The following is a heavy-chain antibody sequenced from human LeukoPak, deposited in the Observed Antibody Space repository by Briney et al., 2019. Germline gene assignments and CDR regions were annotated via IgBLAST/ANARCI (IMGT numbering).Heavy chain of an antibody. J-gene: IGHJ6*03. CDR2: IYYSGST. D-gene: IGHD4-17*01. CDR3: AREYGDYATLYYYYYYMDV. CDR1: SGSISNSTYY. V-gene: IGHV4-39*07. Sequence: SETLSLTCTVSSGSISNSTYYWGWIRQPPGKGLEWIGTIYYSGSTYYNPSLKSRVTISVDTSKNQFSLKLSSVTAAGTAVYYCAREYGDYATLYYYYYYMDVWGKGTTVTVSS.